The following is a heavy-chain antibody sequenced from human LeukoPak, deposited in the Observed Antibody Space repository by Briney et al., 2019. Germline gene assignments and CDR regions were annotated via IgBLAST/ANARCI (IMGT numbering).Heavy chain of an antibody. CDR2: IYYSGTT. CDR1: GDSISSSSYY. V-gene: IGHV4-39*01. Sequence: PSETLSLTCTVSGDSISSSSYYWGWIRQSPGKGLEWIGNIYYSGTTYYNPSLKSRVTISVDTSKNQFSLKVTSVTAADTAVYHCARRRGGWSFDQWGQGTLVTVSS. CDR3: ARRRGGWSFDQ. D-gene: IGHD3-3*01. J-gene: IGHJ4*02.